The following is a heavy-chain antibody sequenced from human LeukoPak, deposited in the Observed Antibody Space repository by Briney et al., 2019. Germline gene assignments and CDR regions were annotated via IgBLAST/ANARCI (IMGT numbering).Heavy chain of an antibody. Sequence: SETLSLTCTVSGGTISDTLWSWIRQPAGKGLEWIGRIHISGSTNHNPSLTSRVTMSVDTSKNQSSLRLSSVTAADTAVYYCASELERGGIDYWGQGTLVTVSS. CDR1: GGTISDTL. D-gene: IGHD1-1*01. CDR3: ASELERGGIDY. CDR2: IHISGST. V-gene: IGHV4-4*07. J-gene: IGHJ4*02.